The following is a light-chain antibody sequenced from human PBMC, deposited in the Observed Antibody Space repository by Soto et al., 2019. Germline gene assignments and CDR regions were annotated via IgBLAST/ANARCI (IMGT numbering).Light chain of an antibody. CDR2: TAS. Sequence: DVQLTQSPSFLSASVGDRLTITCRASQGINSYLAWYQQKPGKAPKLLIYTASTLQSGVPSRFSGSGSGTEFTLTISSLQPEEFATYYCQQVNRYPVSCGGGTKVEI. CDR3: QQVNRYPVS. CDR1: QGINSY. V-gene: IGKV1-9*01. J-gene: IGKJ4*01.